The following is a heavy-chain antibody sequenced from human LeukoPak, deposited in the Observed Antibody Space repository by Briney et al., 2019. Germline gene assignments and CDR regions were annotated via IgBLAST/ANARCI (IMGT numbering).Heavy chain of an antibody. CDR2: IIPIFGTA. CDR3: ARTPLSDSSGWYYFDY. D-gene: IGHD6-19*01. J-gene: IGHJ4*02. V-gene: IGHV1-69*05. Sequence: SVKVSCKASGGTFSSYAISWVRQAPGQGLEWMGRIIPIFGTANYAQKFQGRVTITTDESTSTAYMELSSLRSEDTAVYYCARTPLSDSSGWYYFDYWGQGTLVTVSS. CDR1: GGTFSSYA.